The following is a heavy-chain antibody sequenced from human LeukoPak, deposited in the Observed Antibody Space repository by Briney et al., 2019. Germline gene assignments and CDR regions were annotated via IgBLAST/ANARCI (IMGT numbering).Heavy chain of an antibody. J-gene: IGHJ4*02. V-gene: IGHV4-39*01. CDR2: IYYSGST. CDR1: GGSISSSSYY. D-gene: IGHD6-19*01. CDR3: ARLAQWLVRGRFDY. Sequence: SETLSLTCTVSGGSISSSSYYWGWIRQPPGQGLEWIGSIYYSGSTYYNPSLKSRVTISVDTSKNQFSLKLSSVTAADTAVYYCARLAQWLVRGRFDYWGQGTLVTVSS.